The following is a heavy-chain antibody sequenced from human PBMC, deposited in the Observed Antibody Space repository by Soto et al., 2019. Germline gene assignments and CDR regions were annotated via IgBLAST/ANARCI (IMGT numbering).Heavy chain of an antibody. CDR2: ISDDGTTK. Sequence: QVQLVESGGGVVQPGRSLRLSCAASGFIFSRYFMHWVRQAPGKGLELVALISDDGTTKYYADSVTGRFTISRDNSKNTLYLQMNSLSADDTAVYYCTRADLTVTLSVFDPWGQGTLVTVSS. D-gene: IGHD4-17*01. CDR3: TRADLTVTLSVFDP. J-gene: IGHJ5*02. V-gene: IGHV3-30-3*01. CDR1: GFIFSRYF.